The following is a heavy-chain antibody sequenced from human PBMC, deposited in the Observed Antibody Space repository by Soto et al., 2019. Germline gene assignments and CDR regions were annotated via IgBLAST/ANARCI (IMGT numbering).Heavy chain of an antibody. CDR2: IYSGGST. D-gene: IGHD2-15*01. CDR3: ARGRPPPGVVVVAATPDYFDY. V-gene: IGHV3-66*01. J-gene: IGHJ4*02. Sequence: GGSLRLSCAASGFTVSSNYMSWVRQAPGKGLEWVSVIYSGGSTYYADSVKGRFTISRDNSKNTLYLQMNSLRAEDTAVYYCARGRPPPGVVVVAATPDYFDYWGQGTLVTVSS. CDR1: GFTVSSNY.